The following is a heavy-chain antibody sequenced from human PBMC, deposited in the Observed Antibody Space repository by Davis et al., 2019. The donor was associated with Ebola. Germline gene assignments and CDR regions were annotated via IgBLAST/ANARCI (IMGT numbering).Heavy chain of an antibody. D-gene: IGHD6-13*01. CDR3: ARDRALIAAASWLDY. V-gene: IGHV7-4-1*02. CDR2: INTNTGNP. Sequence: AASVKVSCKASGYTFTNYAMNWVRQAPGQGLEWMGWINTNTGNPTYAQGFTGRFVFSLDTSVSTAYLQISSLKAEDTAVYYCARDRALIAAASWLDYWGQGTLVTVSS. J-gene: IGHJ4*02. CDR1: GYTFTNYA.